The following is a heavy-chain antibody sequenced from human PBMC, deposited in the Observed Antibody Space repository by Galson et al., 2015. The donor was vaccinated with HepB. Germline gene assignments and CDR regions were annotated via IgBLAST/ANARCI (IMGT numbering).Heavy chain of an antibody. V-gene: IGHV3-66*01. J-gene: IGHJ4*02. CDR1: GFSVRSNY. CDR2: VPYGGAT. Sequence: SLRLSCAASGFSVRSNYMTWGRQASGKGLEWVAVVPYGGATEYEASVKGRFLLSRDFSKNTLSLQLNSLRPEDTAMDYCATEGDTTTWYRYWGQGTLVTVSS. D-gene: IGHD1-26*01. CDR3: ATEGDTTTWYRY.